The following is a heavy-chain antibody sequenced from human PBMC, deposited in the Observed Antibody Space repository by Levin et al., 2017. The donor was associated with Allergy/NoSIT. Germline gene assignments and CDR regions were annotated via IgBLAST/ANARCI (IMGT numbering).Heavy chain of an antibody. CDR3: ARHRRRITIFGVGSNWFDP. D-gene: IGHD3-3*01. J-gene: IGHJ5*02. CDR1: GGSISSSSYY. Sequence: PSETLSLTCTVSGGSISSSSYYWGWIRQPPGEGLEWIGSIYYSGSTYYNPSLKSRVTISVDTSKNQFSLKLSSVTAAATAVDYCARHRRRITIFGVGSNWFDPWGQGTLVTVSS. V-gene: IGHV4-39*01. CDR2: IYYSGST.